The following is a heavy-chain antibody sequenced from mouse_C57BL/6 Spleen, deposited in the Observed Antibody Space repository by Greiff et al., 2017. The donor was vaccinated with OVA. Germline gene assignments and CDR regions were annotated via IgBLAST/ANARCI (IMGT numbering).Heavy chain of an antibody. V-gene: IGHV1-53*01. CDR3: ARPVYYYGSSPWFAY. CDR2: ISPSNGGT. J-gene: IGHJ3*01. CDR1: GYTFTSYW. D-gene: IGHD1-1*01. Sequence: VQLQQPGTELVKPGASVKLSCKASGYTFTSYWMHWVKQRPGQGLEWIGNISPSNGGTNYNEKFKSKATLTVDKSSSTAYMQLSSLTSEDSAVYYCARPVYYYGSSPWFAYWGQGTLVTVSA.